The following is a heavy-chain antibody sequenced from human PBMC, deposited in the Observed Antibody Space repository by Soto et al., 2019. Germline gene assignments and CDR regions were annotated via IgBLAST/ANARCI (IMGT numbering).Heavy chain of an antibody. Sequence: SETLSLTCTVSGGSISSYYWSWIRQPPGKGLEWIGYIYYSGSTNYNPSLKSRVTISVDTSKNQFSLKLSSVTAADTAVYYCARGVWGGLYDSSGPYDYNWFDPWGQGTLVTVSS. CDR3: ARGVWGGLYDSSGPYDYNWFDP. D-gene: IGHD3-22*01. V-gene: IGHV4-59*01. CDR2: IYYSGST. CDR1: GGSISSYY. J-gene: IGHJ5*02.